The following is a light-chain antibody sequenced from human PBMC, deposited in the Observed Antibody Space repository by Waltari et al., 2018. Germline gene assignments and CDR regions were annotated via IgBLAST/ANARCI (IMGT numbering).Light chain of an antibody. CDR3: QQRSSWPSIT. Sequence: EIVLTQFPATLSLSPGERATLSCRASQSVSSYLAWYQQKPGQAPRLLIYDASNWATGIPARFSGSGSGTDFTLTISSLEPEDFAVYYCQQRSSWPSITFGQGTRLEIK. V-gene: IGKV3-11*01. J-gene: IGKJ5*01. CDR1: QSVSSY. CDR2: DAS.